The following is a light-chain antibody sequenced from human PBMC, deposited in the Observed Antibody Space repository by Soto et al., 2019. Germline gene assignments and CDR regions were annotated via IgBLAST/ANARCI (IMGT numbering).Light chain of an antibody. CDR2: DVS. CDR3: CLFAVTYTV. CDR1: SSDIGAYNY. V-gene: IGLV2-11*01. J-gene: IGLJ3*02. Sequence: QSALTQPLSVSGSPGQSVTISCTGTSSDIGAYNYVSWYQQHPGKAPKLMIYDVSKRPSGVPDRFSGSKSGNTASLTISGRQADDEADYYCCLFAVTYTVFGGGTKVTVL.